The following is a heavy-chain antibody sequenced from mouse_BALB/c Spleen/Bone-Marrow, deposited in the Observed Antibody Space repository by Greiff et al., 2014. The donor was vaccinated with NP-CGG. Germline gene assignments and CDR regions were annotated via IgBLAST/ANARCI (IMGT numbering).Heavy chain of an antibody. CDR1: GFSLTSYG. Sequence: VQLQQSGPGLVAPSQSLSITCTVSGFSLTSYGVHWVRQPPGKGLEWLGVIWADGSTNYNSALMSRLSISKDNSKSQVFLKMNSLQTDDTAMYYRSRITTATGAMDYWGQGTSVTVSS. D-gene: IGHD1-2*01. J-gene: IGHJ4*01. CDR2: IWADGST. V-gene: IGHV2-9*02. CDR3: SRITTATGAMDY.